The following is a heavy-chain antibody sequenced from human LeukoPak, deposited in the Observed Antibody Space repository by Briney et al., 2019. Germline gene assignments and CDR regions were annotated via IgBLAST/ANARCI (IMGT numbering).Heavy chain of an antibody. CDR3: ARDAYGSDY. CDR1: GYTFTSYH. D-gene: IGHD3-10*01. J-gene: IGHJ4*02. Sequence: ASVKVSCKASGYTFTSYHVHWVRQATGHGLEWMGRIIPSGGATTYAQRFQGRVTMTSDTSTTTVYMELSSLRSEDTAIYYCARDAYGSDYWGQGTLVTVSS. V-gene: IGHV1-46*01. CDR2: IIPSGGAT.